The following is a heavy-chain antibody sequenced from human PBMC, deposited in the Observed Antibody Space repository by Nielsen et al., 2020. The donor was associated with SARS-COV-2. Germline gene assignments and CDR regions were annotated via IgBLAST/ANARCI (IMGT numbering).Heavy chain of an antibody. Sequence: GGSLRLSCAASGFTFSSYAMHWVRQAPGKGLEWVAVISYDGSNKYYADSVKGRFTISRDNSKNTLYLQMNSLRAEDTAVYYCAKSLSGSYWSAFDYWGQGTLVTVSS. D-gene: IGHD1-26*01. CDR2: ISYDGSNK. CDR1: GFTFSSYA. J-gene: IGHJ4*02. V-gene: IGHV3-30-3*01. CDR3: AKSLSGSYWSAFDY.